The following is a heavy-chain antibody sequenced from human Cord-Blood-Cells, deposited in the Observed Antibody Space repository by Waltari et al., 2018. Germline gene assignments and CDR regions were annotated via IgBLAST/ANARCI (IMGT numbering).Heavy chain of an antibody. CDR2: INPNSGGT. Sequence: QVLLVPSGAEVQKPGASVTVSCQAAGYTFTGGDRPCVRQAPGQGLEWMGWINPNSGGTNYAQKFQGRVTMTRDTSISTAYMELSRLRSDDTAVYYCALYSSSWYYFDYWGQGTLVTVSS. D-gene: IGHD6-13*01. CDR1: GYTFTGGD. CDR3: ALYSSSWYYFDY. J-gene: IGHJ4*02. V-gene: IGHV1-2*02.